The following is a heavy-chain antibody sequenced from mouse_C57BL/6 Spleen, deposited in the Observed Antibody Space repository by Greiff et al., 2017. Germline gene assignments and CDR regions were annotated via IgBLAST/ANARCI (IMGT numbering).Heavy chain of an antibody. CDR2: ISNGGGST. D-gene: IGHD1-1*01. CDR1: GFTFSDYY. J-gene: IGHJ4*01. CDR3: ARSYVYYAMDY. V-gene: IGHV5-12*01. Sequence: EVKLVESGGGLVQPGGSLKLSCAASGFTFSDYYMYWVRQTPEKRLEWVAYISNGGGSTYYPDTVKGRFTISRDNAKNTLYLQMSRLKSEDTARYYCARSYVYYAMDYWGQGTAVTVSA.